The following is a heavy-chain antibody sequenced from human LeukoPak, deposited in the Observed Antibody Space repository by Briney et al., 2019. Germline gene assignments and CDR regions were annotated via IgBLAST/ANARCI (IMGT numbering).Heavy chain of an antibody. D-gene: IGHD3-22*01. CDR2: INPSGGST. CDR3: ARDHFYYDSSGSFQPYAFGI. CDR1: GYTFTNYY. Sequence: ASVKVSCKASGYTFTNYYMHWVRQAPGQGLEWMGIINPSGGSTSYAQKFQSRVTMTRDTSTSTVYMELRSLRSEDTAVYYCARDHFYYDSSGSFQPYAFGIWGQGTMVTVSS. V-gene: IGHV1-46*01. J-gene: IGHJ3*02.